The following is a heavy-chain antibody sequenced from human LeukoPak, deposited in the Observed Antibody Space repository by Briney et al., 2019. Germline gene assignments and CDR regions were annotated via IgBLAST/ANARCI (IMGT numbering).Heavy chain of an antibody. V-gene: IGHV4-39*01. CDR3: ARWDSSSAFDY. J-gene: IGHJ4*02. CDR2: IYYSGST. CDR1: GSSISSSSYY. D-gene: IGHD3-22*01. Sequence: PSETLSLTCTVSGSSISSSSYYWGWIRQPPGKRLEWIGSIYYSGSTYYNPSLKSRVTISVDTSKSQFFLKLSSVTAADTAVYYCARWDSSSAFDYWGQGTLVTVSS.